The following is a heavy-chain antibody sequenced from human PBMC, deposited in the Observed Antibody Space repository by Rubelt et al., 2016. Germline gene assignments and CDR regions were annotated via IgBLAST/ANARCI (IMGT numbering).Heavy chain of an antibody. CDR1: GYSFTSYF. CDR2: IYPSDSDT. CDR3: AREGGP. D-gene: IGHD2-15*01. Sequence: EVQLVQSGAQVRKPGESLIISCKGSGYSFTSYFIGWVRQMPGKGLEWMGLIYPSDSDTRYGPSFQGQVTISVDKAISTAYLQGSGLKASDTAMYYCAREGGPWGQGTLVTVSS. V-gene: IGHV5-51*01. J-gene: IGHJ5*02.